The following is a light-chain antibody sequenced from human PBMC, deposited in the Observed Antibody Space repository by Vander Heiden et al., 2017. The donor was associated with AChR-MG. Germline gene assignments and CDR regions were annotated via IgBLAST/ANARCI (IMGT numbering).Light chain of an antibody. V-gene: IGKV3-15*01. J-gene: IGKJ1*01. CDR3: RQYNNWWT. Sequence: EIVITQSPSTLSVSPGERATLSCRASQSVSSNLAWYQQKPGQAPRLLIYGASTRATGIPARFSGSGSGTEFTLTISSLQSEDFAVYYCRQYNNWWTFDPETKVEIK. CDR2: GAS. CDR1: QSVSSN.